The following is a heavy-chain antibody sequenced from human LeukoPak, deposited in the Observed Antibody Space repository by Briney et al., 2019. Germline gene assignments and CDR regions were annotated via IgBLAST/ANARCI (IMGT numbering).Heavy chain of an antibody. J-gene: IGHJ4*02. CDR1: VFTFSSYA. D-gene: IGHD3-10*01. Sequence: GGSLRLSCAAPVFTFSSYAMSSVRQAPGKRREWGSAISGSGGSTYYADSVKGRLTISRDNSKNTLYLQMNSLRAEDTAVYYCAKGLLWFRELPLDYWGQGTLVTVSS. CDR3: AKGLLWFRELPLDY. V-gene: IGHV3-23*01. CDR2: ISGSGGST.